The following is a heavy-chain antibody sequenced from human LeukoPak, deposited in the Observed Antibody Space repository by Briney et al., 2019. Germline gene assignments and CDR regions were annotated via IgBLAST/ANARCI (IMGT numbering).Heavy chain of an antibody. J-gene: IGHJ4*02. CDR3: AREGSLLWFGEPRPYYFDY. CDR2: IYYSGST. CDR1: GGSISSSSYY. Sequence: PSETLSLTCTVSGGSISSSSYYWGWIRQPPGKGLEWTGSIYYSGSTYYNPSLKSRVTISVDTSKNQFSLKLSSVTAADTAVYYCAREGSLLWFGEPRPYYFDYWGQGTLVTVSS. D-gene: IGHD3-10*01. V-gene: IGHV4-39*07.